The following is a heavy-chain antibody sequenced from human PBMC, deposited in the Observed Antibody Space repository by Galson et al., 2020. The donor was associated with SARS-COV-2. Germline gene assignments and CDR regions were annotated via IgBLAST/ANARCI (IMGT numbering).Heavy chain of an antibody. CDR3: AKVRRRGGWLQPFDY. Sequence: GESLKISCAASGFTFSSYGMYWVRQAPGKGLEWVAIISYDGTYDGRRQYYADSVKCRFTISRDDSKNTLYLQMNSLRAEDTAVYYCAKVRRRGGWLQPFDYWGQGTLVTVSS. CDR1: GFTFSSYG. J-gene: IGHJ4*02. CDR2: ISYDGTYDGRRQ. D-gene: IGHD5-12*01. V-gene: IGHV3-30*18.